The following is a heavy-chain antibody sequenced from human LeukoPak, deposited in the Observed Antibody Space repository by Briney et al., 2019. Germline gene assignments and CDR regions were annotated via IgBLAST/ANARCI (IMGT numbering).Heavy chain of an antibody. V-gene: IGHV1-69*13. CDR2: IIPIFGTA. D-gene: IGHD3-3*01. CDR3: AREVGLRFLEWLSFESGPVVPDTV. Sequence: ASVKVSCKASGGTFSSYAISWVRQAPGQGLEWMGGIIPIFGTANYAQKFQGRVTITADESTSTAYMELSSLRSEDTAVYYCAREVGLRFLEWLSFESGPVVPDTVWGQGTLVTVSS. J-gene: IGHJ4*02. CDR1: GGTFSSYA.